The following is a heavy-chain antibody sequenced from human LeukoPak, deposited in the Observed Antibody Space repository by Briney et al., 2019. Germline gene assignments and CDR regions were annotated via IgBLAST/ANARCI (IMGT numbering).Heavy chain of an antibody. CDR2: TYYSGNT. D-gene: IGHD4-17*01. CDR1: GGSMTNYY. Sequence: SETLSLTCTVSGGSMTNYYWTWIRQSPGKGLEWIGHTYYSGNTNYNPSLKSRVTISIDTSKNQFSLKLSSVTAADTAVYYCASSYGDYGFDYWGQGTLVTVSS. V-gene: IGHV4-59*12. J-gene: IGHJ4*02. CDR3: ASSYGDYGFDY.